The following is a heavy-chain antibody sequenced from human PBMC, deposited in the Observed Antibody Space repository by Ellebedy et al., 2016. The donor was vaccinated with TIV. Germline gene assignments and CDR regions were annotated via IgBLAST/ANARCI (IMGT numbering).Heavy chain of an antibody. V-gene: IGHV3-9*01. J-gene: IGHJ6*02. CDR3: AKDMRADASMDYYFYSGMDV. Sequence: GGSLRLXCAASGFTLLDYPMHWVRQAPGKGLEWIAGINWKGNSVAYADSVMGRFTISRENAKNSLSLQMTSLTIEDTALYYCAKDMRADASMDYYFYSGMDVWGQGTTVTVSS. CDR1: GFTLLDYP. CDR2: INWKGNSV. D-gene: IGHD5-18*01.